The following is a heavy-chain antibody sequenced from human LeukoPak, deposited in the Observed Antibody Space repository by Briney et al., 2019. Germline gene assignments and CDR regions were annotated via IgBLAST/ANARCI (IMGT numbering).Heavy chain of an antibody. Sequence: PGGSLRLSCAASGFTFGSYGMHWVRQAPGKGLEWVAVVWYDGSNKYYADSVKGRFTISRDNSNNTLYLQMNSLRAEDTAVYYCAKGMTHTYYYYAMDVWGQGTTVTVS. J-gene: IGHJ6*02. CDR3: AKGMTHTYYYYAMDV. V-gene: IGHV3-33*06. CDR1: GFTFGSYG. CDR2: VWYDGSNK.